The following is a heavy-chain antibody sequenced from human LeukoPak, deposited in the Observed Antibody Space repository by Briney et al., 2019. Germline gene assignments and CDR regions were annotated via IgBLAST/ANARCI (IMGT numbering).Heavy chain of an antibody. V-gene: IGHV3-21*01. CDR2: ISSSSSYI. CDR3: ARDSSIAARKDAFDI. J-gene: IGHJ3*02. CDR1: GFTFSSYS. D-gene: IGHD6-6*01. Sequence: PGGSLRLSCAASGFTFSSYSMNWVRQAPGKWLEWVSSISSSSSYIYYADSVKGRFTISRANAKNSPYLQMHSLRAEDTAVYYCARDSSIAARKDAFDIWGKGTMVTVSS.